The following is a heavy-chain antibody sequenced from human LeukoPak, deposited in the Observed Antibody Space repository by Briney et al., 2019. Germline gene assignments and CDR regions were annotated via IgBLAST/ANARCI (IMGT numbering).Heavy chain of an antibody. CDR2: INGDGRNS. V-gene: IGHV3-74*01. CDR1: GFTFTTYW. D-gene: IGHD3-16*01. Sequence: GGSLRLSCAASGFTFTTYWMHWVRQAPGKGLVWVSRINGDGRNSNYADSVKGRFTISRDNARNTLYLQMNSLRAEDTALYYCARTSPTSHFDFWGQGTLVTVSS. J-gene: IGHJ4*02. CDR3: ARTSPTSHFDF.